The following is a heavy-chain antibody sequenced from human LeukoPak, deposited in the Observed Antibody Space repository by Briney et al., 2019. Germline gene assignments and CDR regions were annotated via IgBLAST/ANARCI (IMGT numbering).Heavy chain of an antibody. CDR1: GGSISSSNW. Sequence: SGTLSLTCAVSGGSISSSNWWSWVRQPPGKGLEWIGYIYYSGSTNYNPSLKSRVTISVDTCKNPFSLKLSSVTAADTAVYYCAREGRGSGSYYKKESYYYYGMDVWGQGTTVTVSS. CDR2: IYYSGST. J-gene: IGHJ6*02. V-gene: IGHV4-4*02. CDR3: AREGRGSGSYYKKESYYYYGMDV. D-gene: IGHD3-10*01.